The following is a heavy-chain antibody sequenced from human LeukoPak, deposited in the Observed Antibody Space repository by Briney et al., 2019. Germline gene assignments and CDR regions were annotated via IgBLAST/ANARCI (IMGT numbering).Heavy chain of an antibody. J-gene: IGHJ4*02. Sequence: SETLSLTCTVSGGSISSYYWSWIRQPPGKGLEWIGYIYYSGSTYYNPSLKSRVTISVDTSKNQFSLKLSSVTAADTAVYYCARVEVGELLIDYWGQGTLVTVSS. CDR3: ARVEVGELLIDY. CDR1: GGSISSYY. V-gene: IGHV4-59*12. CDR2: IYYSGST. D-gene: IGHD3-10*01.